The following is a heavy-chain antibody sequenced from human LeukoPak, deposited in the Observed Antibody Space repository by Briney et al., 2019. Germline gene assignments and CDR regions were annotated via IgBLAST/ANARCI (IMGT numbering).Heavy chain of an antibody. V-gene: IGHV3-7*01. CDR1: GFTFSSYW. Sequence: PGGSLRLSCAASGFTFSSYWVNWVRQAPGMGLEWVAKIKEDGSEKYYVDSVKGRFTISRDNAKNSLYLQMNSLRTDDTAVYYCARDGMTYGRHFDYWGQGILVTVSS. CDR2: IKEDGSEK. D-gene: IGHD3/OR15-3a*01. J-gene: IGHJ4*02. CDR3: ARDGMTYGRHFDY.